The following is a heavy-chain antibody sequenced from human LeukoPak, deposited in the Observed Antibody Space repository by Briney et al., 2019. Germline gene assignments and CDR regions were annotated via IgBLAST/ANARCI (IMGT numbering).Heavy chain of an antibody. V-gene: IGHV4-4*07. Sequence: SETLSLTCTVSGGSISSYYWSWIRQPPGKGLEWIGRIYTSGSTTYNPSLKSRVTMSVDTSKSQFSLNLMSVTAADTAVYYCTRDTGTTGEVKFDPWGQGTLVTVPS. CDR2: IYTSGST. CDR3: TRDTGTTGEVKFDP. D-gene: IGHD4-17*01. CDR1: GGSISSYY. J-gene: IGHJ5*02.